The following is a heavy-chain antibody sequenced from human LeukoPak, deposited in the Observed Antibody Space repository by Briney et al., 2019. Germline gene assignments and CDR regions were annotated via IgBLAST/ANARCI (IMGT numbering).Heavy chain of an antibody. Sequence: SETLSLTCAVYGVSFSGYYWSWIRQPPGKGLEWIGEMKHSGSTNYNPSLKSRVTISVDTSRNQFSRKLSSVTAADTAVYYCARENDGVNSLWFDPWGQGALVTVSS. CDR2: MKHSGST. CDR1: GVSFSGYY. CDR3: ARENDGVNSLWFDP. J-gene: IGHJ5*02. V-gene: IGHV4-34*01. D-gene: IGHD4-23*01.